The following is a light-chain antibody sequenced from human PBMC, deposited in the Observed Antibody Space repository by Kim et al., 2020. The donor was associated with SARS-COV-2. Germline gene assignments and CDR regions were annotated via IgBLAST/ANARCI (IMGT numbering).Light chain of an antibody. Sequence: ATISATGSSSSCGAGYDVHWYQRLRGTAPKLLIYGNSNRPSGVPDRFSGSKSGTSASLAITGLQAEDEADYYCQSYDSSLSGSYVFGTGTKVTVL. CDR2: GNS. J-gene: IGLJ1*01. CDR1: SSSCGAGYD. CDR3: QSYDSSLSGSYV. V-gene: IGLV1-40*01.